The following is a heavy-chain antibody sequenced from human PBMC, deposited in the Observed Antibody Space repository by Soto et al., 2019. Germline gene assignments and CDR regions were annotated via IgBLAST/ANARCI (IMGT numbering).Heavy chain of an antibody. CDR3: AKDFSPRTGFDAFDI. J-gene: IGHJ3*02. CDR2: ISWNSGSI. D-gene: IGHD7-27*01. CDR1: GFTFDDYA. Sequence: GGSLRLSCAASGFTFDDYAMHWVRQAPGKGLEWVSGISWNSGSIGYADSVKGRFTISRDNAKNSLYLQMNSLRAEDTALYYCAKDFSPRTGFDAFDIWGQGTMVTVSS. V-gene: IGHV3-9*01.